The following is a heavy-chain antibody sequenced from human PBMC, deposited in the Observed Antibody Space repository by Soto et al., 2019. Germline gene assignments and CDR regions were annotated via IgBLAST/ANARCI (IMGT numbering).Heavy chain of an antibody. CDR2: IYYSGST. D-gene: IGHD3-3*01. CDR3: ARVVSDFWSGYYFWFDP. J-gene: IGHJ5*02. Sequence: QVQLQESGPGLVKPSETLSLTCTVSGGSISSYYWSWIRQPPGKGLEWIGYIYYSGSTNYNPSLKRRVTISVDTSKNQFSLKLSSVTAADTAVYYCARVVSDFWSGYYFWFDPWGQGTLVTVSS. CDR1: GGSISSYY. V-gene: IGHV4-59*01.